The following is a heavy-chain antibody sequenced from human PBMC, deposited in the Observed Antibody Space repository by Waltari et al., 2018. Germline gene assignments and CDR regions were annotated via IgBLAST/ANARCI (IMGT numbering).Heavy chain of an antibody. V-gene: IGHV4-59*01. CDR3: ARLNYDSSGYTMDPHAINWFDP. J-gene: IGHJ5*02. Sequence: QVQLQESGPGLVKPSETLSLTCTVSGGSISSYYWSWLRQPPGKGLDWIGYIYYSGSTNYNPSLKSRVTISVDTSKNQFSLKLSSVTAADTAVYYCARLNYDSSGYTMDPHAINWFDPWGQGTLVTVSS. CDR1: GGSISSYY. D-gene: IGHD3-22*01. CDR2: IYYSGST.